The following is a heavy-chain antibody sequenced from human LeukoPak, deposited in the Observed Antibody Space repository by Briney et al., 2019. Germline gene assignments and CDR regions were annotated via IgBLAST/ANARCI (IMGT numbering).Heavy chain of an antibody. CDR3: ASPGTAAIRPLDY. CDR2: FDPEDGET. D-gene: IGHD2-2*01. Sequence: GASVKVSCKVSGYTLTELSMHWVRQAPGKGLEWMGGFDPEDGETIYAQKFQGRVTMTRDTSTSTVYMELSSLRSEDTAVYYCASPGTAAIRPLDYWGQGTLVTVSS. V-gene: IGHV1-24*01. CDR1: GYTLTELS. J-gene: IGHJ4*02.